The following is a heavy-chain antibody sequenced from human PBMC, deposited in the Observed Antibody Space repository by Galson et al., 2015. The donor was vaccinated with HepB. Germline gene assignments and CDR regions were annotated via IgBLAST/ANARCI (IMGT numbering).Heavy chain of an antibody. D-gene: IGHD3-22*01. CDR3: AKDTPYYYDSSGYDY. Sequence: SLRLSCAASGFTFSSYGMHWVRQAPGKRLEWVAVISYDGSNKYYADSVKGRFTISRDNSKNTLYLQMNSLRAEDTAVYHCAKDTPYYYDSSGYDYWGQGTLVTVSS. CDR2: ISYDGSNK. J-gene: IGHJ4*02. V-gene: IGHV3-30*18. CDR1: GFTFSSYG.